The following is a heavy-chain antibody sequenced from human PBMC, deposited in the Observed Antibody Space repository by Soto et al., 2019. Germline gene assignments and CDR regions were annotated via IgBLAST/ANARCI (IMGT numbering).Heavy chain of an antibody. CDR2: ISYDGSNK. J-gene: IGHJ5*02. Sequence: GGSLRLSCAASGFTFSSYGMHWVRQAPGKGLEWVAVISYDGSNKYYADSVKGRFTISRDNSKNTLYLQMNSLRAEDTAVYYCAKDHKQWLVSWFDPWGQGTLVTVS. CDR1: GFTFSSYG. D-gene: IGHD6-19*01. V-gene: IGHV3-30*18. CDR3: AKDHKQWLVSWFDP.